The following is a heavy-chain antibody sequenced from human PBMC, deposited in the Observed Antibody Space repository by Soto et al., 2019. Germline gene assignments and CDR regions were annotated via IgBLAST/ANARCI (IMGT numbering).Heavy chain of an antibody. CDR3: TRANWYSEY. Sequence: QVQLQESGPGLVKPSETLSLTCTVSGGSINNHYWSWIRQPPGKGLEWLGYVYYNGITNYNPSLKRRVTMSVDTSKKQWSLNLTSLTAADTAIYYCTRANWYSEYWGQGTLVTVSS. CDR2: VYYNGIT. V-gene: IGHV4-59*11. D-gene: IGHD7-27*01. J-gene: IGHJ4*02. CDR1: GGSINNHY.